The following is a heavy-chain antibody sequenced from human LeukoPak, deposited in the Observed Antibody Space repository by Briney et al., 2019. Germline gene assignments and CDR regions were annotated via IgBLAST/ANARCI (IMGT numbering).Heavy chain of an antibody. CDR1: DGSISIYY. Sequence: AETLSLTCTVSDGSISIYYWSWIRQPPGKGLEWIGYVYSSGNTNYSPSLKGRAIISADTSKNQFSLKLSSVTAADTAVYYCARGGPDSSGWYYYYYGVDVWGQGTTVTVSS. D-gene: IGHD6-19*01. V-gene: IGHV4-59*12. CDR2: VYSSGNT. CDR3: ARGGPDSSGWYYYYYGVDV. J-gene: IGHJ6*02.